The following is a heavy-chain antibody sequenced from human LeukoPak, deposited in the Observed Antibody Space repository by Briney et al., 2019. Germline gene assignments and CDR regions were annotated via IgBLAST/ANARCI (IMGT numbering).Heavy chain of an antibody. CDR3: AGARCSAGGCPAQYYYYAFDV. V-gene: IGHV4-59*01. J-gene: IGHJ6*02. D-gene: IGHD2-15*01. CDR2: IYHIGNA. Sequence: SETLSLTCSVSGGSLSVFYWSWVPHPPGQEVDYIGHIYHIGNANYNPSLNNRVTISLDTSKSQFSLRLTSLTAADSAVYFCAGARCSAGGCPAQYYYYAFDVWGQGATVTVSS. CDR1: GGSLSVFY.